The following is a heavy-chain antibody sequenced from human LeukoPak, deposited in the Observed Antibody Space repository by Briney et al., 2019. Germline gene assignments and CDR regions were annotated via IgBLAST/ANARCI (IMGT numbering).Heavy chain of an antibody. Sequence: ASVKVSCKASGYTFTDYFMHWVRQAPGQGLEWMGWINPNSGGTNFAQKFQGRVTMTRDTSISTAYMELSSLTSDDTAVYYCARGRFTGYGADWGQGTLVTVSS. CDR2: INPNSGGT. CDR3: ARGRFTGYGAD. D-gene: IGHD5-12*01. J-gene: IGHJ4*02. V-gene: IGHV1-2*02. CDR1: GYTFTDYF.